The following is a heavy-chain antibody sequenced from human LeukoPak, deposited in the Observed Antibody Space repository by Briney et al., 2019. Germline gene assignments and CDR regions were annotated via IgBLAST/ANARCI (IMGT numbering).Heavy chain of an antibody. CDR2: INQDGSAE. J-gene: IGHJ6*02. V-gene: IGHV3-7*01. CDR3: ARSVGASNNYFYYGMDV. CDR1: GFIFRDFY. D-gene: IGHD1-26*01. Sequence: GGSLRLSCEASGFIFRDFYMTWVRQAPGTGLEWVATINQDGSAEYYVDSVRGRFTMSRDNAKNSVYLQMDSLRAEETAVYYCARSVGASNNYFYYGMDVWGQGTTVTVSS.